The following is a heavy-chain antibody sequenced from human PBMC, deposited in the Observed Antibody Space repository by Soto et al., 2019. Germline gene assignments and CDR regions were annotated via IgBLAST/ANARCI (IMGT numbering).Heavy chain of an antibody. CDR1: GGTFSSYT. J-gene: IGHJ4*02. CDR3: ARGNRPPTYYFEY. D-gene: IGHD6-6*01. V-gene: IGHV1-69*02. Sequence: ASVKVSCKASGGTFSSYTISWVRQAPGQGLEWMGRIIPILGIAKYAQKFQGRVTITADKSTSTAYMELSSLRSEDTAIYYCARGNRPPTYYFEYWGQGTLVTVSS. CDR2: IIPILGIA.